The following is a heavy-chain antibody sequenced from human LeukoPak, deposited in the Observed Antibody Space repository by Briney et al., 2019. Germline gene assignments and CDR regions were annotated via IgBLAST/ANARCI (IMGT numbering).Heavy chain of an antibody. Sequence: GGSLRLSCAASGFTFSTYAMSWVRQAPGKGLEWVSAISHSGGSTYYADSVKGRFTISRDNPRNTLYMQMNSLRAEDTALYYCAIMHPYYDGSGYWVQWGQGTLVTVSS. CDR1: GFTFSTYA. J-gene: IGHJ4*02. CDR3: AIMHPYYDGSGYWVQ. V-gene: IGHV3-23*01. CDR2: ISHSGGST. D-gene: IGHD3-22*01.